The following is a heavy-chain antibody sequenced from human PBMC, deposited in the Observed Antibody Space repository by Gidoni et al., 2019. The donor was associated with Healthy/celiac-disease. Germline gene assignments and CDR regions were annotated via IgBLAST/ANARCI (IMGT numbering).Heavy chain of an antibody. D-gene: IGHD4-17*01. CDR2: IIPIFGTA. Sequence: WVRQAPGQGLEWMGGIIPIFGTANYAQKFQGRVTITADEYTSTAYMELSSLRSEDTAVYYCAREKAEYGVVRGAFDIWGQGTMVTVSS. J-gene: IGHJ3*02. CDR3: AREKAEYGVVRGAFDI. V-gene: IGHV1-69*01.